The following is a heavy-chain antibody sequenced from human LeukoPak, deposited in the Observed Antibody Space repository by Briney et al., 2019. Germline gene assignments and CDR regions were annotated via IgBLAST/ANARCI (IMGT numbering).Heavy chain of an antibody. D-gene: IGHD6-13*01. V-gene: IGHV3-23*01. CDR3: AKDQRSSSWYGPNWFDP. CDR1: GFTFSSYS. Sequence: GGSLRLSCAASGFTFSSYSMNWVRQAPGKGLEWVSAISGSGVRTYYADSVKGRFTISRDNSKNTLHLQMNSLRAEDTAVYYCAKDQRSSSWYGPNWFDPWGQGTLVTVSS. CDR2: ISGSGVRT. J-gene: IGHJ5*02.